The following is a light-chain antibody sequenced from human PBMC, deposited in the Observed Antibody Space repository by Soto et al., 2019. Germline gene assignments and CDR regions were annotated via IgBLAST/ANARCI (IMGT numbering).Light chain of an antibody. Sequence: DIVLTQSPGTLSLSPGERATLSCRASQSVSSNLAWYQQKPGQAPRLLIYGTSSRATGIPDRFSGSGSGTDFTLTISRLEPEDFAVYYCQQYGNSPITFGQGTRLENK. J-gene: IGKJ5*01. CDR2: GTS. CDR1: QSVSSN. V-gene: IGKV3-20*01. CDR3: QQYGNSPIT.